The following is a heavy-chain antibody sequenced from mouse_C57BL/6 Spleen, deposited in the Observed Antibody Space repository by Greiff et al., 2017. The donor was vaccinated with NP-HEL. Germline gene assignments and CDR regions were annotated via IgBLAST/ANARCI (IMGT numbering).Heavy chain of an antibody. D-gene: IGHD2-4*01. CDR1: GYTFTSYW. V-gene: IGHV1-74*01. J-gene: IGHJ3*01. Sequence: VQLQQPGAELVKPGASVKVSCKASGYTFTSYWMHWVKQRPGQGLEWIGRIHPSDSDTNYNQKFKGKATLTVDKSSSTAYMQLSSLTSEDSAVYYCARKYDYDGAWFAYWGQGTLVTVSA. CDR3: ARKYDYDGAWFAY. CDR2: IHPSDSDT.